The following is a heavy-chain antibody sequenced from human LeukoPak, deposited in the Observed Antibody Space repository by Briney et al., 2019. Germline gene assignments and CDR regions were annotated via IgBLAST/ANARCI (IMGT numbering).Heavy chain of an antibody. J-gene: IGHJ4*02. CDR2: INSAGNNI. CDR1: GFTFSDYF. CDR3: AKSARAYDSTGYAEFDY. D-gene: IGHD3-22*01. V-gene: IGHV3-11*04. Sequence: GGSLRLSCVASGFTFSDYFMSWIRQAPGKGLEWLSFINSAGNNIYYADSVKGRFTISRDNSENSLYLQMNSLRAEDTAVYHCAKSARAYDSTGYAEFDYWGQGNLVTVSS.